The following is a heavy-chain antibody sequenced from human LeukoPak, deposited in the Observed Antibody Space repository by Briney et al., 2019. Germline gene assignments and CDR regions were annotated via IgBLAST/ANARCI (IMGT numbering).Heavy chain of an antibody. J-gene: IGHJ6*03. CDR2: LNSSNSYI. CDR1: GFTFSSYN. D-gene: IGHD3-10*01. Sequence: GSLRLFCAASGFTFSSYNMNWVRQAPGKGLELVTSLNSSNSYIYYADSVKGRFTISRDNAKNSLYLQMNSLRAEDTALYYCAKDGMKAVRGVIMKYYYYYYMDVWGKGTTVTISS. V-gene: IGHV3-21*04. CDR3: AKDGMKAVRGVIMKYYYYYYMDV.